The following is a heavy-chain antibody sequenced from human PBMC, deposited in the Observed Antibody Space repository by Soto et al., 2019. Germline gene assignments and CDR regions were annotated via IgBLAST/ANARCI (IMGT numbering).Heavy chain of an antibody. V-gene: IGHV3-11*05. D-gene: IGHD4-4*01. J-gene: IGHJ4*02. CDR3: ARSGDNYSVLDS. Sequence: QVQLVESGGGLVKPGGPLRLTCAASGFSISDHYMSWIRQAPGKGLEWVSYSSNSGTFTKYADSVKGRFSISRDNAKNSLYLEINSLRGEDTAIYYCARSGDNYSVLDSWGQGTPVTVSS. CDR1: GFSISDHY. CDR2: SSNSGTFT.